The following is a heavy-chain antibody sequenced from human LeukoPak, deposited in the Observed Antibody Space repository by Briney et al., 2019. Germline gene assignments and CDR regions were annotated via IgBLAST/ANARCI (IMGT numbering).Heavy chain of an antibody. CDR2: ISAYNGNT. CDR1: GYTFTNYG. CDR3: ARDDELLRPEAFDI. D-gene: IGHD1-26*01. Sequence: ASVKVSCKASGYTFTNYGIRWVRQAPGQGVEWMGWISAYNGNTNYAQKLQGRVTMTTDTSTSTAYMELRSLRSDDTAVYYCARDDELLRPEAFDIWGQGTMVTVSS. V-gene: IGHV1-18*01. J-gene: IGHJ3*02.